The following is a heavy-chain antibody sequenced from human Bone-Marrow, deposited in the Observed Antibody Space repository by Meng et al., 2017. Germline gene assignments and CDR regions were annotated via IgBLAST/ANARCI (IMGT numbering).Heavy chain of an antibody. CDR2: ISWDGGST. Sequence: GESLKISCAASGFTFDDYAMHWVRQAPGKGLEWVSLISWDGGSTYYADSVKGRFTISRDNSKNSLYLQMNSLRAEDTALYYCARAGGYSGYDFILAYAFDIWGQGTMVTVSS. D-gene: IGHD5-12*01. J-gene: IGHJ3*02. CDR3: ARAGGYSGYDFILAYAFDI. CDR1: GFTFDDYA. V-gene: IGHV3-43D*04.